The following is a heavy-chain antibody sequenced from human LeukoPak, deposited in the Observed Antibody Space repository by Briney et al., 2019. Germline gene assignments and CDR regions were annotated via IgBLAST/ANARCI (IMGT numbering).Heavy chain of an antibody. D-gene: IGHD5-18*01. CDR3: ARGFSGYSYGSEY. V-gene: IGHV1-2*06. CDR2: INPNSGDT. Sequence: ASVKVSCKASGYTFTGYYMHWVRQAPGQGLEWMGRINPNSGDTNYAQKFQGRVTMTRDTSISTAYMELSRLRSDDTAVYYCARGFSGYSYGSEYWGQGTLVTVSS. CDR1: GYTFTGYY. J-gene: IGHJ4*02.